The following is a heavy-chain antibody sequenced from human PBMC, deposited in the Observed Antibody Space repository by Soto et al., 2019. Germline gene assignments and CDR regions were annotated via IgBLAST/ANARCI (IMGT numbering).Heavy chain of an antibody. CDR2: ISGSGGGT. CDR3: AKGWCDS. V-gene: IGHV3-23*01. J-gene: IGHJ5*01. CDR1: GFSFSSHV. Sequence: EVPLLDSGGDLVQPGGSLRLSCAASGFSFSSHVMSWVRQAPGKGLEWVSSISGSGGGTYYADSVKGRFIISRDNSKNTLDLQMNSLRVEDTAVYYCAKGWCDSWGQGTLVTVSS.